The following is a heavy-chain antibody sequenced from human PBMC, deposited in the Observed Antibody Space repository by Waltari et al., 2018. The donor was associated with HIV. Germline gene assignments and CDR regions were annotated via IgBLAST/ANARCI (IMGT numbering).Heavy chain of an antibody. CDR3: TTDQSSWYQVLWFDP. CDR2: IKRKTDGGTT. CDR1: GFTLSNAW. D-gene: IGHD6-13*01. V-gene: IGHV3-15*01. Sequence: EAPLVESGGGLVQPGGSLRLSCAVSGFTLSNAWMSWLRPAPGKGLEWVGLIKRKTDGGTTDYAAPVKGRFTISRDDAKNTLYLQMNSLKTEDTAVYYCTTDQSSWYQVLWFDPWGQGTLVTVSS. J-gene: IGHJ5*02.